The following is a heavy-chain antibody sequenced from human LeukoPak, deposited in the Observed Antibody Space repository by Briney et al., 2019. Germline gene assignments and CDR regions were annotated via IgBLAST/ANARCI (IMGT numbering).Heavy chain of an antibody. CDR3: ARLYGSGSYFY. J-gene: IGHJ4*02. Sequence: AGGSLRLSCAASGFTVSSNYMSWVRQAPEKGLEWVSVIYSGGSTYYADSVKGRFTISRDNSKNTLYLQMNSLRAEDTAVYYCARLYGSGSYFYWGQGTLVTVSS. D-gene: IGHD3-10*01. V-gene: IGHV3-53*01. CDR1: GFTVSSNY. CDR2: IYSGGST.